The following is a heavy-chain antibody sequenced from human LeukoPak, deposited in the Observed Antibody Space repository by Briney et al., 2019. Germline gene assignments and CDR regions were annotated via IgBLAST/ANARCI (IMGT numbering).Heavy chain of an antibody. D-gene: IGHD6-19*01. CDR1: GFTFSSYS. V-gene: IGHV3-21*01. CDR3: ARDPYSSGWPSYYYYGMDV. J-gene: IGHJ6*02. CDR2: ISSSSSYI. Sequence: GGSLRLSCAASGFTFSSYSMNWVRQAPGKGLEWVSSISSSSSYIYYADSVKGRFTISRDNAKNSLYLQMNSLRAEDTAVYYCARDPYSSGWPSYYYYGMDVWGQGTTVTVSS.